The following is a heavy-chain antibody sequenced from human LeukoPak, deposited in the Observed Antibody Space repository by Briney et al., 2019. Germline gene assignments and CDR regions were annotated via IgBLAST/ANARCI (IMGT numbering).Heavy chain of an antibody. CDR1: GYTFTIYY. CDR3: ARDNPQQLAPDY. CDR2: INPSDSSGGST. J-gene: IGHJ4*02. Sequence: GASVKVSCKASGYTFTIYYMHWVRQAPGQGLEWMGIINPSDSSGGSTSYAQKFQGRVTMTRDTSISTAYMELSRLRSDDTAVYYCARDNPQQLAPDYWGQGTLVTVSS. V-gene: IGHV1-46*01. D-gene: IGHD6-13*01.